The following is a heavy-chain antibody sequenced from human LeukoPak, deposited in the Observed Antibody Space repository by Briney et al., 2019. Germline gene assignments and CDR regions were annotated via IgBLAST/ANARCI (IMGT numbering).Heavy chain of an antibody. CDR1: GGTFSSYT. Sequence: SVKVSCKASGGTFSSYTISWVRQAPGQGLEWMGGIIPIFGTANYAQKFQGRVTITADESTSTAYMELSSLRSEGTAVYYCARDAVLRFLEWLSDPLYYYGMDVWGQGTTVTVSS. CDR2: IIPIFGTA. J-gene: IGHJ6*02. CDR3: ARDAVLRFLEWLSDPLYYYGMDV. D-gene: IGHD3-3*01. V-gene: IGHV1-69*01.